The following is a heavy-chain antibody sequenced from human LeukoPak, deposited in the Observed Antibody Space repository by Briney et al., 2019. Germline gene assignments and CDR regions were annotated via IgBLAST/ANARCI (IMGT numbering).Heavy chain of an antibody. Sequence: PGGSLRLSCAASGFTFSSYWMHWVRQAPGKGLVWVSRVNSDGSSTSYADSVKGRFTISRDNAKNTLYLQMNSLRAEDTAVYYCAKPAGYSSSWHFDYWGQGTLVTVSS. CDR3: AKPAGYSSSWHFDY. D-gene: IGHD6-13*01. J-gene: IGHJ4*02. CDR1: GFTFSSYW. V-gene: IGHV3-74*01. CDR2: VNSDGSST.